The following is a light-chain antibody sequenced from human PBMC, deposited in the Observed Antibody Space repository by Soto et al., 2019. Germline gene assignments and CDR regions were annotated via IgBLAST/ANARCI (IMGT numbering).Light chain of an antibody. CDR1: QSVSFN. CDR3: QQRSNWPYT. CDR2: DAS. Sequence: EIVLTQSPATLSLSPGERATLSCRASQSVSFNLAWYQQKPGQAPRLLIYDASNRATGIPARFSGSGSGTAFTLTISRLEPEDFAVYYCQQRSNWPYTFGQGTKLEIK. V-gene: IGKV3-11*01. J-gene: IGKJ2*01.